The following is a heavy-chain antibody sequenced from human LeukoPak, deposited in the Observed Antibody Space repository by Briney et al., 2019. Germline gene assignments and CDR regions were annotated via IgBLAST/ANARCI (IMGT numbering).Heavy chain of an antibody. CDR2: ISTSGSTI. CDR1: GFTFSNYA. Sequence: RTGGSLRLSCAASGFTFSNYAMSWVRQAPGKGLEWVSFISTSGSTIYYADSVRGRFTISRDNAKNSLFLQMNSLRAEDMAVYYCARDRLAVADYWGQGTLVTVSS. D-gene: IGHD6-19*01. CDR3: ARDRLAVADY. J-gene: IGHJ4*02. V-gene: IGHV3-48*01.